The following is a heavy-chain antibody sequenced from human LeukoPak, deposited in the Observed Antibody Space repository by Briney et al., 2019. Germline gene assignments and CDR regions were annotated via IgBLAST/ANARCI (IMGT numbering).Heavy chain of an antibody. Sequence: ASVKVSCKASGGTFSSYAISWVRQAPGQGLEWMGGIIPIFGTANYAQKFQGRVTITADESTSTAYMEMSSLRSEDTAVYYCARVPLYCSSTSCYAWNYYYYGMDVWGQGTTVTVSS. CDR1: GGTFSSYA. J-gene: IGHJ6*02. CDR3: ARVPLYCSSTSCYAWNYYYYGMDV. CDR2: IIPIFGTA. D-gene: IGHD2-2*01. V-gene: IGHV1-69*13.